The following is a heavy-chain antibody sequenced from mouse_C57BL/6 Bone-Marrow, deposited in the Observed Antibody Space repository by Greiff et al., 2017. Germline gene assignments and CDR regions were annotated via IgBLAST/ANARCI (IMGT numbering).Heavy chain of an antibody. Sequence: LVESGAELVRPGTSVKMSCKASGYTFTNYWIGWAKQRPGHGLEWIGDIYPGGGYTNYNEKFKGKATLTADKSSSTAYMQFSSLTSEDSAIYYCATYYGNSYFDYWGQGTTLTVSS. D-gene: IGHD2-10*01. CDR2: IYPGGGYT. J-gene: IGHJ2*01. CDR3: ATYYGNSYFDY. CDR1: GYTFTNYW. V-gene: IGHV1-63*01.